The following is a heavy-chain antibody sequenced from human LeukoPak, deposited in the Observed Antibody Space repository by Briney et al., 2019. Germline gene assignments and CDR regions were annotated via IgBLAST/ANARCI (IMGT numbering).Heavy chain of an antibody. Sequence: GGSLRLSCAASGFTFSNYDMHWVRQAPGKGLEWVAFIRYDGSNKYYADSVKGRFPISRDNSKNTLYLQMNSLRAEDTAAYYCAKGGSSAWYYFDYWGQGTLVTVSS. V-gene: IGHV3-30*02. CDR1: GFTFSNYD. J-gene: IGHJ4*02. CDR2: IRYDGSNK. D-gene: IGHD6-19*01. CDR3: AKGGSSAWYYFDY.